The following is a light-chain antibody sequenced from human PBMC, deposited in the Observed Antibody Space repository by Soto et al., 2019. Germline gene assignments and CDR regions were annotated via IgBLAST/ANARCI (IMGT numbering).Light chain of an antibody. CDR3: QNYNSAPWT. J-gene: IGKJ1*01. CDR1: QDIADY. CDR2: AAS. V-gene: IGKV1-27*01. Sequence: DIEMTQSPSTLSSSIGDIVTITCRASQDIADYLAWYQQKPGQVPNLLIYAASTLQSGVPSRFTGSGSGTDFTLTITGLQPEDFATYYCQNYNSAPWTFGRGTKVDIK.